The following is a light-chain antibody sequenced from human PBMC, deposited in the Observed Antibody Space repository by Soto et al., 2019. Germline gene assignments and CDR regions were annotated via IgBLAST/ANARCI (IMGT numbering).Light chain of an antibody. J-gene: IGLJ1*01. CDR2: GNS. CDR3: QSYDSSLSGSYV. Sequence: CVLTQPASGYGVPGRRATISYTGSSSNIGAGYDVHWYQQLPGTAPKLLIYGNSNRPSGVPDRFSGSKSGTSASLAITGLQAEDEADYYCQSYDSSLSGSYVFGTGTKVTVL. V-gene: IGLV1-40*01. CDR1: SSNIGAGYD.